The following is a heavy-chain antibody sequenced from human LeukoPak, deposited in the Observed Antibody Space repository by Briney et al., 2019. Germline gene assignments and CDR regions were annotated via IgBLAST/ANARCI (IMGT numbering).Heavy chain of an antibody. V-gene: IGHV3-30-3*01. CDR3: ARDLYYYDSSGYFDY. Sequence: GGSLRLSCAASGFTFSSYAMHWVRQAPGKGLEWVAVISYDGSNKYYADSVKGRFTISRDNSKNTLYLQMNSLRAEDTAVYYCARDLYYYDSSGYFDYWGQGTLVTVSS. J-gene: IGHJ4*02. CDR1: GFTFSSYA. CDR2: ISYDGSNK. D-gene: IGHD3-22*01.